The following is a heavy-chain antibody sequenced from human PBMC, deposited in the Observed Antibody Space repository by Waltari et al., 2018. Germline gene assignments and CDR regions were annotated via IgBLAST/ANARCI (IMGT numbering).Heavy chain of an antibody. CDR1: GFTFSSYA. CDR3: AKPRSDGSGSYPVGWFDP. V-gene: IGHV3-23*01. D-gene: IGHD3-10*01. Sequence: EVQLLESGGGLVQPGGSLRLSCAASGFTFSSYAMSWVRQAPGKGLEWVSAISGSGGSTYYADSLKGRCTISRDNSKNTLYRKMNSLRAEDTAVYYCAKPRSDGSGSYPVGWFDPWGQGTLVTVSS. J-gene: IGHJ5*02. CDR2: ISGSGGST.